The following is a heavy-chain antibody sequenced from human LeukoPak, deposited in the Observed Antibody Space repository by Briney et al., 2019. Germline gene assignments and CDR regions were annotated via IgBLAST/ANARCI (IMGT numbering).Heavy chain of an antibody. D-gene: IGHD3-10*01. CDR2: ISAYNGNT. Sequence: ASVKVSCKASGYTFTSYGISWVRQAPGQGLEWMGWISAYNGNTNYAQKLQGRVTMTTDTSTSTAYMELRSLRSDDTAVYYCARAIEGRWFLEYYFDYWGQGTLVTVSS. J-gene: IGHJ4*02. V-gene: IGHV1-18*01. CDR1: GYTFTSYG. CDR3: ARAIEGRWFLEYYFDY.